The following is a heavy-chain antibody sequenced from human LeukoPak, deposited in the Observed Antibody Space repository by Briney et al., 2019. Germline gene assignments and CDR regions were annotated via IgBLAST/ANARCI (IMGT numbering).Heavy chain of an antibody. CDR1: GDSISSYY. Sequence: SETLSLTCTVSGDSISSYYWSWIRQPAGKGLEWIGRIYTSGSTYYNPSLKSRVTISVDTSKNQFSLKLSSVTAADTAVYYCARAPRSGYYYMDVWGKGTTVTVSS. V-gene: IGHV4-4*07. CDR3: ARAPRSGYYYMDV. D-gene: IGHD3-10*01. CDR2: IYTSGST. J-gene: IGHJ6*03.